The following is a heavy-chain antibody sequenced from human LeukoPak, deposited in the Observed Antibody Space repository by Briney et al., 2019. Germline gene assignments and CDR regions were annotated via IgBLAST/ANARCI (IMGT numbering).Heavy chain of an antibody. Sequence: ASVKVSCKASGGTFSSYAISWVRQAPGQGLEWMGRIIPILGIANYAQKFQGRVTITADKSTSTAYMELSSLRSEDTAVYYCARDSGYYGSGSYFYYFDYWGQGTLVTVSS. CDR3: ARDSGYYGSGSYFYYFDY. D-gene: IGHD3-10*01. CDR1: GGTFSSYA. J-gene: IGHJ4*02. CDR2: IIPILGIA. V-gene: IGHV1-69*04.